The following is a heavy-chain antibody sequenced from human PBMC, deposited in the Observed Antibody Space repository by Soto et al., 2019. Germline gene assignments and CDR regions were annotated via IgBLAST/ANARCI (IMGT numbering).Heavy chain of an antibody. J-gene: IGHJ4*02. V-gene: IGHV3-30*18. Sequence: GGSLRLSCAASGFRFSSYGMHWVRQAPGKGLEWVAAIPYDGSNKYYTDSVKGRFTISRDNSKNTLFLYMNSLGVEDTAVYYCAKGTGYNFGLFDYWGQGTLVTVSS. CDR3: AKGTGYNFGLFDY. CDR1: GFRFSSYG. CDR2: IPYDGSNK. D-gene: IGHD5-18*01.